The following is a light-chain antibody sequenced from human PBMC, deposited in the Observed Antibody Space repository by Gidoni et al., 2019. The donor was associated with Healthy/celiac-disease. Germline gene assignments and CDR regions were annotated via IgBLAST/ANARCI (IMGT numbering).Light chain of an antibody. CDR2: DNS. V-gene: IGLV1-40*01. CDR3: QSYDSSLSGSWV. J-gene: IGLJ3*02. CDR1: SSNIGAGYD. Sequence: QSVLTQPPSVSGAPGQRVTISCTGSSSNIGAGYDVHWYQQLPGTAPKLLIYDNSTRPSGVPDRFSGSKSGTSASLAITGLQAEDEADYYCQSYDSSLSGSWVFGGGTKLTVL.